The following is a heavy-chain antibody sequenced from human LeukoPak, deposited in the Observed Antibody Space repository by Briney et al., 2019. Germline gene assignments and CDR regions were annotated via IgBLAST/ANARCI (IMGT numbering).Heavy chain of an antibody. Sequence: PGGSLRLSCAASGFTFSGSAMHWVRQASGKGLEWVGRIRSKANSYATAYAASVKGRFTISRDDSKNTAYLQMNSLKTEDTAVYYCARGTTIIAVAGQDYFDYWGQGTLVTVSS. J-gene: IGHJ4*02. CDR2: IRSKANSYAT. CDR1: GFTFSGSA. V-gene: IGHV3-73*01. CDR3: ARGTTIIAVAGQDYFDY. D-gene: IGHD6-19*01.